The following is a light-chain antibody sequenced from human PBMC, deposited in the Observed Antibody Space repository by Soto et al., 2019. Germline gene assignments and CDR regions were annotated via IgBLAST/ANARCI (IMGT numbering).Light chain of an antibody. CDR3: YSYTASDIWV. CDR2: AVS. V-gene: IGLV2-11*01. CDR1: NSDVGRYNF. J-gene: IGLJ3*02. Sequence: QSVLTQPRSVSGSPGQSVTISCTGTNSDVGRYNFVSWYQQLPGKAPKLLISAVSQRPSGVPDRFSGSKSGNTASLTISGLQADDEADYFCYSYTASDIWVFGGGTNLTVL.